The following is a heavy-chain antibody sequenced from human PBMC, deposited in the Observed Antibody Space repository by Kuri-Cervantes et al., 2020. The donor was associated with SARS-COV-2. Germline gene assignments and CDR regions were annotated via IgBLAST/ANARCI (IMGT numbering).Heavy chain of an antibody. D-gene: IGHD2-21*01. J-gene: IGHJ3*02. CDR3: AREIEGFDI. Sequence: GGSLRLSCAASGFTFSSYSMSWVRQALGKGLEWVSYVSTSSAYIYHGDSVKGRFIISRDNAKNSLYLQMTSLRAEDTAVYYCAREIEGFDIWGQGTMVTVSS. CDR1: GFTFSSYS. V-gene: IGHV3-21*01. CDR2: VSTSSAYI.